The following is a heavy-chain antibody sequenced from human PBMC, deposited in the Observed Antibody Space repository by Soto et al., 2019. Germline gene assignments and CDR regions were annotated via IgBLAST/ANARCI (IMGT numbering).Heavy chain of an antibody. D-gene: IGHD4-17*01. Sequence: PGGSLRLSCAASGLTFNSYAMSWVRQAPGKGLEWVSAISGSDGSTYYADSVKGRFTISRDNSKNTLYLQMSSLRAEDTAVYYCASPPRATVTDNIFDYWGQGTLDTVSS. CDR1: GLTFNSYA. V-gene: IGHV3-23*01. CDR2: ISGSDGST. CDR3: ASPPRATVTDNIFDY. J-gene: IGHJ4*02.